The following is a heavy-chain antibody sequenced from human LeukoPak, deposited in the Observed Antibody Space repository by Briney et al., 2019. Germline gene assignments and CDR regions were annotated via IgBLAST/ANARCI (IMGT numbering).Heavy chain of an antibody. CDR1: GFTFSSYG. CDR2: IWYDGSNK. J-gene: IGHJ6*02. Sequence: PGRSLRLSCAASGFTFSSYGMHWVRQAPGKGLEWVAVIWYDGSNKYYADSVKGRFTISRDNSKNTLYLQMNSLRAEDTAVYYWARARIDYYGSGSPLDYYGMDVWGQGTTVTVSS. D-gene: IGHD3-10*01. V-gene: IGHV3-33*01. CDR3: ARARIDYYGSGSPLDYYGMDV.